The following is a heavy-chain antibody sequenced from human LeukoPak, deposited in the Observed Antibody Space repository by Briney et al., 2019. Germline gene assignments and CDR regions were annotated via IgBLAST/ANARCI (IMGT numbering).Heavy chain of an antibody. CDR3: ARGSTSTAPGWVY. J-gene: IGHJ4*01. V-gene: IGHV3-23*01. CDR2: VSGNGDTK. CDR1: GFYFTDYA. D-gene: IGHD2-21*02. Sequence: GGSLRLSCAASGFYFTDYAMSRARQAPGKGLEWLSAVSGNGDTKDYVDSVKGRFTISRDNSRNTVHLQIDNLRTEDTAVYYCARGSTSTAPGWVYWGHGTPVTVSS.